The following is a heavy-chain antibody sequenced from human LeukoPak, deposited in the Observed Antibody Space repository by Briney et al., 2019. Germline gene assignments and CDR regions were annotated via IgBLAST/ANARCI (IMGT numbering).Heavy chain of an antibody. CDR1: GFTFSDYY. J-gene: IGHJ5*02. CDR3: AKGTSLSAAVWFDH. V-gene: IGHV3-23*01. CDR2: VSGSGGTT. D-gene: IGHD6-13*01. Sequence: GGSLRLSCAASGFTFSDYYMSWIRQAPGKGLEWVSTVSGSGGTTYYPDSVKGRFTISRDISKNTLFLQMNSLRAEDTAVYYCAKGTSLSAAVWFDHWGQGTLVTVSS.